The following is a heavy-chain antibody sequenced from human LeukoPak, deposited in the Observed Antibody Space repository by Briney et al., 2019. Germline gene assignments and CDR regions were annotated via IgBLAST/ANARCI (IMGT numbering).Heavy chain of an antibody. CDR3: ARLPTGFPNWFDP. Sequence: SETLSLTCTVSGASTSTSGYNWGWIRQPPGEGLEWIGTIYYSGRTYYNPSLKSRVTISVDTSKNQFSLKLTSVTAADTTVYYCARLPTGFPNWFDPWGQGTPVTVSS. V-gene: IGHV4-39*01. CDR1: GASTSTSGYN. CDR2: IYYSGRT. J-gene: IGHJ5*02. D-gene: IGHD2-8*02.